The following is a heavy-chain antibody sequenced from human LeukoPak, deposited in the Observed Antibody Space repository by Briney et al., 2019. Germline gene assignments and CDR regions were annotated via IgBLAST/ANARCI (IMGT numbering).Heavy chain of an antibody. Sequence: ASVKVSCKASGYTFTSYGISGVRQAPGQGLEWMGWINPYNGITKYPQKLQGRVTMTTDTSTSTAYMYLRSLTSDDTAVYYCARDQASLNSFDIWGQGTMVTVSS. CDR1: GYTFTSYG. CDR3: ARDQASLNSFDI. D-gene: IGHD1-20*01. V-gene: IGHV1-18*01. J-gene: IGHJ3*02. CDR2: INPYNGIT.